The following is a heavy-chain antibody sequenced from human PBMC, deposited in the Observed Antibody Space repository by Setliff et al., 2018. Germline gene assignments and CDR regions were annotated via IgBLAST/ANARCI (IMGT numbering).Heavy chain of an antibody. CDR2: IIPIFGTA. CDR3: ARQRRYSGYEYYYYYMDV. Sequence: SVKVSCKASGGTFSSYAISWVRQAPGQGLEWMGGIIPIFGTANYAQKFQGRVTITADESTSTAYMELSSLRSEDTAMYYCARQRRYSGYEYYYYYMDVWGKGTTVTVS. CDR1: GGTFSSYA. J-gene: IGHJ6*03. D-gene: IGHD5-12*01. V-gene: IGHV1-69*13.